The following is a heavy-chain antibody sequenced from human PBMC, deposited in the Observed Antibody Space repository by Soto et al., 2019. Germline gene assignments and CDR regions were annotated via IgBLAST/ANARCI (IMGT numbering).Heavy chain of an antibody. CDR2: IDPSDSYT. CDR1: GYSFTSYW. V-gene: IGHV5-10-1*01. CDR3: ARRQYQLRNYYYCGMDV. Sequence: GESLKISCKGSGYSFTSYWISWVRQMPGKGLEWMGRIDPSDSYTNYSPSFQGHVTISADKSISTAYLQWSSLKASDTAMYYCARRQYQLRNYYYCGMDVWGKGTTVTVSS. D-gene: IGHD2-2*01. J-gene: IGHJ6*04.